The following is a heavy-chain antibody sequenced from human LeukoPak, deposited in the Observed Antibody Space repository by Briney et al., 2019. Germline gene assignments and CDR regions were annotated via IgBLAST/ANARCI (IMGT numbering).Heavy chain of an antibody. V-gene: IGHV3-21*01. J-gene: IGHJ6*03. CDR3: ARVGLRRALLDQRYYMDV. Sequence: KTGGSLRLSCAASGFTFSSYAMNWVRQAPGKGLEWVSSISSSSSYIYYADSVKGRFTISRDNAKNSLYLQMNSLRAEDTAVYYCARVGLRRALLDQRYYMDVWGKGTTVTVSS. D-gene: IGHD1-26*01. CDR1: GFTFSSYA. CDR2: ISSSSSYI.